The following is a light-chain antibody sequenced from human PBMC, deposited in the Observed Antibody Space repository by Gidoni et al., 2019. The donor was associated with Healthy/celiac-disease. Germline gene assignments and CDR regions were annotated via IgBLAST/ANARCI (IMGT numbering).Light chain of an antibody. CDR1: QSVSSN. Sequence: IVMTQSPATLSVSPVESATLSCRTSQSVSSNLAWYQQKPGQAPRLLIYGASTRATGIPARCSGSGSGTEITLTISSLQSEDFAVYCCQRCNNWPTTFXQXTKVEIK. CDR2: GAS. V-gene: IGKV3-15*01. CDR3: QRCNNWPTT. J-gene: IGKJ1*01.